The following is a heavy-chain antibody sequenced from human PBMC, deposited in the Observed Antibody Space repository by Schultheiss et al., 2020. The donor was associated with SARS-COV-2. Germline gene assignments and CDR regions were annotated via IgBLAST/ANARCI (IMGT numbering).Heavy chain of an antibody. D-gene: IGHD3-10*01. V-gene: IGHV1-8*01. Sequence: ASVKVSCKASGYTFTSYDINWVRQATGQGLEWMGWMNPNSGNTGYAQKFQGRVTMTRNTSISTAYMELSSLRSEDTAVYYCARDRSRIGSNWFDPWGQGTLVTVSS. J-gene: IGHJ5*02. CDR2: MNPNSGNT. CDR1: GYTFTSYD. CDR3: ARDRSRIGSNWFDP.